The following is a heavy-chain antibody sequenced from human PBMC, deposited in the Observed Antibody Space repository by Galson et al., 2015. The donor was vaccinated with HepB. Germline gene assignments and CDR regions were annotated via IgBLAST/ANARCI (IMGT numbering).Heavy chain of an antibody. V-gene: IGHV3-73*01. D-gene: IGHD2-21*02. CDR1: GFTFSGSA. CDR3: TRRDWTHGAFDI. Sequence: SLRLSCAASGFTFSGSAMHWVRQASGKGLEWVGRIRSKANSYATVYAASVKGRFTISRDDSKNTAYLQMNSLKTEDTAVYYCTRRDWTHGAFDIWGQGTMVTVSS. CDR2: IRSKANSYAT. J-gene: IGHJ3*02.